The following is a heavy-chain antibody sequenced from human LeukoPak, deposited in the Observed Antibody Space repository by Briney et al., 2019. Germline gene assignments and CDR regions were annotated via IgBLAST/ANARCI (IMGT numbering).Heavy chain of an antibody. CDR2: ISSSSSYI. CDR1: GFTFSSYS. V-gene: IGHV3-21*01. Sequence: PGGSLRLSCAASGFTFSSYSMNWVRRAPGKGLEWVSSISSSSSYIYYADSVKGRFTISRDNAKNSLYLQMNSLRAEDTAVYYCARGRYGDYYFDYWGQGTLVTVSS. D-gene: IGHD4-17*01. J-gene: IGHJ4*02. CDR3: ARGRYGDYYFDY.